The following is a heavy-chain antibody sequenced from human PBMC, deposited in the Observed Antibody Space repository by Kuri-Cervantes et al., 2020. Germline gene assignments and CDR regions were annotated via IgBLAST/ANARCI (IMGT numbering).Heavy chain of an antibody. Sequence: ASVKVSCKASGYTFSNYNLNWVRQATGQGLEWMGWINPNSGNPGYSQRFLGRVTMTRNTSISTAYMELRNLRSEDTAVYYCARAPPGGYYDNSGYYHFDYWGQGTLVTVSS. CDR2: INPNSGNP. D-gene: IGHD3-22*01. V-gene: IGHV1-8*02. J-gene: IGHJ4*02. CDR3: ARAPPGGYYDNSGYYHFDY. CDR1: GYTFSNYN.